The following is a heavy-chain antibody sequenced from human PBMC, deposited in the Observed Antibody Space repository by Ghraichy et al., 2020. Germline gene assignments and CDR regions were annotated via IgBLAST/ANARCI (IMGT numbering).Heavy chain of an antibody. CDR3: ARSAIAAAGQAPFDY. V-gene: IGHV3-21*01. CDR2: IRNSNSDI. CDR1: GFSFSTYY. Sequence: GGSLRLSCAASGFSFSTYYMNWVRQAPGKGLEWVSSIRNSNSDIYYADSVKGRFTISRDNGKNSLYLQMNSLRAEDTAVYYCARSAIAAAGQAPFDYWGQGTLVTVSS. D-gene: IGHD6-13*01. J-gene: IGHJ4*02.